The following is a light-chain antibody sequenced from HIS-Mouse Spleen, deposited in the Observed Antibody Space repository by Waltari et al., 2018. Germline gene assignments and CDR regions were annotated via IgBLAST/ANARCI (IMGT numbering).Light chain of an antibody. J-gene: IGLJ2*01. CDR3: SSYTSSSTL. CDR2: EVS. Sequence: QSALTQPPSVSGSPGQSVTISCTGTSSDVGSYNRVPWYPQPPGTAPKLMIYEVSNRPSGVPDRFSGSKSGNTASLTISGLQAEDEADYYCSSYTSSSTLFGGGTKLTVL. V-gene: IGLV2-18*02. CDR1: SSDVGSYNR.